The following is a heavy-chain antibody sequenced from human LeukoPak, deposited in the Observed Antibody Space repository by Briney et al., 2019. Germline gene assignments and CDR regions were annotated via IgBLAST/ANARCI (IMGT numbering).Heavy chain of an antibody. CDR3: AKDRSGGNYATFDY. J-gene: IGHJ4*02. CDR1: GFTFSSYE. Sequence: GGSLRLSCAASGFTFSSYEMNWVRQAPGKGLEWVSYISSSGSTIYYADSVKGRFTISRDNAKNSLYLQMNSLRAEDTAVYYCAKDRSGGNYATFDYWGQGNLVTVSS. D-gene: IGHD1-26*01. V-gene: IGHV3-48*03. CDR2: ISSSGSTI.